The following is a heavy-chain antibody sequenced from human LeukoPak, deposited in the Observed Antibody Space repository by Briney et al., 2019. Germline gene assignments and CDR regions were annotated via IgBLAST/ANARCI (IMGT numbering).Heavy chain of an antibody. CDR1: GFTFSSYW. CDR2: INSDGSST. J-gene: IGHJ4*02. D-gene: IGHD3-3*01. Sequence: GGSLRLSCAASGFTFSSYWMHWVRQAPGKGLVWVSRINSDGSSTSYADSVKGRFTISRDNARNSLYLQMNSLRAEDTAVYYCARDGEWLRPNDYWGQGTLVTVSS. V-gene: IGHV3-74*01. CDR3: ARDGEWLRPNDY.